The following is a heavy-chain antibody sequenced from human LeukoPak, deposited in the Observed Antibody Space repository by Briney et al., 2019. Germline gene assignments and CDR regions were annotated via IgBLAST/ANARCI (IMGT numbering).Heavy chain of an antibody. CDR3: AATRRDGYNFFDY. V-gene: IGHV1-58*02. CDR1: GFTFTSSA. D-gene: IGHD5-24*01. J-gene: IGHJ4*02. Sequence: VASVKVSCKASGFTFTSSAMQWVRQARGQRPEWIGWIVVGSGNTNYAQKFQERVTITRDMSTSTAYMELSSLRSEDTAVYYCAATRRDGYNFFDYWGQGTLVTVSS. CDR2: IVVGSGNT.